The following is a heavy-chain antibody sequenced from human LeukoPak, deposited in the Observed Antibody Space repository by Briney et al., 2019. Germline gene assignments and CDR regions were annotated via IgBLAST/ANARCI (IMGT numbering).Heavy chain of an antibody. Sequence: GESLKISCKGSGYTFTTYWIGWVDQLLGKGLEGRGIINPGDSDTRYSPSFQGQITISAGKHLSPACLLWSSLKAADTAMYYCARHPITRYYDSSGYSAAGPDYWGQGTLVTVSS. V-gene: IGHV5-51*07. CDR2: INPGDSDT. CDR3: ARHPITRYYDSSGYSAAGPDY. CDR1: GYTFTTYW. D-gene: IGHD3-22*01. J-gene: IGHJ4*02.